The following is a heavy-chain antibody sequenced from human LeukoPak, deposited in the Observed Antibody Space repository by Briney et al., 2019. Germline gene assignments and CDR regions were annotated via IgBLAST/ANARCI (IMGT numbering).Heavy chain of an antibody. CDR2: IYYSGST. Sequence: SETLSLTCTVSGGSISSYYWSWIRQPPGKGLEWIGYIYYSGSTNYNPSLKSRVTISVGTSKNQFSLKLSSVTAADTAVYYCARGNYDSSGYYYFDYWGQGTLVTVSS. CDR1: GGSISSYY. J-gene: IGHJ4*02. V-gene: IGHV4-59*01. CDR3: ARGNYDSSGYYYFDY. D-gene: IGHD3-22*01.